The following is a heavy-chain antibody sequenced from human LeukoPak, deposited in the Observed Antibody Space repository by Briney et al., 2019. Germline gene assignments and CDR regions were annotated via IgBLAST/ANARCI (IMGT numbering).Heavy chain of an antibody. Sequence: SQTRSLTCAVSGGSISSGGYSWSWIRQPPGKGLEWIGYIYHSGSTYYNPSLKSRVTISVDRSKNQFSLKLSSVTAADTAVYYCARVYCSGGSCYSGVEYNWFDPWGQGTLVTVSS. CDR3: ARVYCSGGSCYSGVEYNWFDP. J-gene: IGHJ5*02. CDR1: GGSISSGGYS. CDR2: IYHSGST. V-gene: IGHV4-30-2*01. D-gene: IGHD2-15*01.